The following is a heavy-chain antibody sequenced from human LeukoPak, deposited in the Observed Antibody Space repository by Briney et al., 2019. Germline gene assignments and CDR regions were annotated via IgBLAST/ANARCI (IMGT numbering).Heavy chain of an antibody. CDR2: INHSGST. D-gene: IGHD3-22*01. CDR3: ASVRGPRLGYYYDSSGYYYTSYYFDY. V-gene: IGHV4-34*01. CDR1: GGSFSGYY. J-gene: IGHJ4*02. Sequence: SETLSLTCAVYGGSFSGYYWSWIRQPPGKGLEWIGEINHSGSTNYNPSLKSRVTISVDTSKNQFSLTLSSVTAADTAVYYCASVRGPRLGYYYDSSGYYYTSYYFDYWGQGTLVTVSS.